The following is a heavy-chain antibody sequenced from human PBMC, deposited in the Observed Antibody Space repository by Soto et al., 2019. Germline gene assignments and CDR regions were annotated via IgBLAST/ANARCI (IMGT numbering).Heavy chain of an antibody. CDR2: IGTAGDT. J-gene: IGHJ3*02. Sequence: GGSLRLSCAASGFTFSSYDMHWVRQATGKGLEWVSAIGTAGDTYYPGSVKGRFTISRENAKNSLYLQMNSLRAGDTAVYYCARLTGGDAFDIWGQGTMVTVSS. CDR1: GFTFSSYD. D-gene: IGHD7-27*01. CDR3: ARLTGGDAFDI. V-gene: IGHV3-13*01.